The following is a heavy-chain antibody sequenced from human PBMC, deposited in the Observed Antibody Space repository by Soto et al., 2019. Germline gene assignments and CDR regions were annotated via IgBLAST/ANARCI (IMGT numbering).Heavy chain of an antibody. D-gene: IGHD6-13*01. J-gene: IGHJ3*02. V-gene: IGHV3-66*01. CDR2: IYSDGRT. Sequence: GGSLRLSCAASGFTVSSDYMSWVRQAPGKGLEWVSVIYSDGRTYYADSVKGRFTISRDKSKNTLYLQMNSLRAEDAAVYYCAREIAASGNAFHIWGQGTMVTVSS. CDR1: GFTVSSDY. CDR3: AREIAASGNAFHI.